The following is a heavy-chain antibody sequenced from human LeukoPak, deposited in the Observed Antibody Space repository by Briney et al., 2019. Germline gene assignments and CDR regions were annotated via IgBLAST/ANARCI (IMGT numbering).Heavy chain of an antibody. CDR1: GGTFSSYA. CDR2: IIPIFGTA. Sequence: SVKVSCKASGGTFSSYAISWVRQAPGQGLEWMGGIIPIFGTANYAQKFQGRATITADESTSTAYMVLSSLRSDDTAVYYCARVHSYCSTTSCLDYWGQGTLVTVSS. D-gene: IGHD2-2*01. CDR3: ARVHSYCSTTSCLDY. V-gene: IGHV1-69*13. J-gene: IGHJ4*02.